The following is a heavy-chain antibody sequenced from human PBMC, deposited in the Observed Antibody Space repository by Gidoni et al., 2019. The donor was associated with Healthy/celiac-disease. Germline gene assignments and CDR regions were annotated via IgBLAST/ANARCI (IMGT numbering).Heavy chain of an antibody. D-gene: IGHD3-22*01. CDR3: AKIWDSSGYYSSFDY. V-gene: IGHV3-23*01. Sequence: VSAISGSGGSTYYADSVKGRFTISRDNSKNTLYLQMNSLRAEDTAVYYCAKIWDSSGYYSSFDYWGQGTLVTVSS. J-gene: IGHJ4*02. CDR2: ISGSGGST.